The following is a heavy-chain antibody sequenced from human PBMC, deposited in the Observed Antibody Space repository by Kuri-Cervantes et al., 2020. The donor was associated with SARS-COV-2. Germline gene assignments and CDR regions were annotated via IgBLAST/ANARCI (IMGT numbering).Heavy chain of an antibody. CDR3: ARALGYCSSTSCSYWDYYYYGMDV. J-gene: IGHJ6*02. CDR2: INPNSGGT. V-gene: IGHV1-2*04. Sequence: ASVKVSCKASGYTFTGYYMHWVRQAPGQGLEWMGWINPNSGGTNYAQKFQGWVNMTRETSISTAYMELSRLRSDDTAVYYCARALGYCSSTSCSYWDYYYYGMDVWGQGTTVTVSS. CDR1: GYTFTGYY. D-gene: IGHD2-2*01.